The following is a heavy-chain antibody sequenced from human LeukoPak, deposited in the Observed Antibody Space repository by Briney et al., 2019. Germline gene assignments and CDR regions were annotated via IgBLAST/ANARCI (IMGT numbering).Heavy chain of an antibody. J-gene: IGHJ6*02. CDR2: IYPGDSDT. D-gene: IGHD6-13*01. V-gene: IGHV5-51*01. CDR1: GYSFTSYW. CDR3: ASIVVAAAGRGYYYYGMDV. Sequence: GESLKISCKGSGYSFTSYWIGWVRLMPGKGLEWMGIIYPGDSDTRYSPSFQGQVTISADKSISTTYVQWSSLKASDTAMYYCASIVVAAAGRGYYYYGMDVWGQGTTVTVSS.